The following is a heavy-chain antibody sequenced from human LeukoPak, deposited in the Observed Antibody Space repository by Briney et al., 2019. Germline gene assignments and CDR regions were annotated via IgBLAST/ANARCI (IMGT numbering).Heavy chain of an antibody. D-gene: IGHD5-18*01. V-gene: IGHV3-11*04. Sequence: GGSLRLSCAASGFTFSGYYMSWIRQAPGKGLEWVSYISSSGSTIYYADSVKGRFTISRDNSKNTLYLQMNSLRAEDTAVYYCAKNAHYQGYSYGGIDYWGQGTLVTVSS. CDR2: ISSSGSTI. CDR3: AKNAHYQGYSYGGIDY. J-gene: IGHJ4*02. CDR1: GFTFSGYY.